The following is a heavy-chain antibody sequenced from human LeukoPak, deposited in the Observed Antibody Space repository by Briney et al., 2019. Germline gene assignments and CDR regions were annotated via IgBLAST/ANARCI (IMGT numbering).Heavy chain of an antibody. CDR2: ISWNSGSI. J-gene: IGHJ4*02. D-gene: IGHD3-3*01. Sequence: PGRSLRLSCAASGFTFDDYAMHWVRQAPGKGLEWVSGISWNSGSIGYADSMKGRFTISRDNAKNSLYLQMNSLRAEDTALYYCAKDIRGFLEWLLDYWGQGTLVTVSS. CDR3: AKDIRGFLEWLLDY. V-gene: IGHV3-9*01. CDR1: GFTFDDYA.